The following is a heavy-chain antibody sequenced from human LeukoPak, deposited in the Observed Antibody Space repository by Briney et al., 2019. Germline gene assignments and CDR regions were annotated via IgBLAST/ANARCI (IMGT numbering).Heavy chain of an antibody. Sequence: KPSETLSLTCAVYGGSFSGYYWSWIRQPPGKGLEWIGEINHSGSTNYNPSLKSRVTISVDTSKNQFSLKLSSVTAAETAVYYCARTRYYDSSYYDYYYYGMGVWGQGTTVTVSS. CDR3: ARTRYYDSSYYDYYYYGMGV. CDR2: INHSGST. D-gene: IGHD3-22*01. V-gene: IGHV4-34*01. CDR1: GGSFSGYY. J-gene: IGHJ6*02.